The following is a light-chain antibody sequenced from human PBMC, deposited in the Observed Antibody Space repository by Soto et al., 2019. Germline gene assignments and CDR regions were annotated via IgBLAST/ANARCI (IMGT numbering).Light chain of an antibody. CDR1: QSISSW. CDR3: QQYNSYPYT. V-gene: IGKV1-5*03. Sequence: DIPMTQSPSTLSASVGDRVTITCRASQSISSWLAWYQQKPGKAPKLLIHKASSLESGVPSWFSCSVFWTEFTLTISSLQPDDFATYYCQQYNSYPYTFGQGTKLYIK. CDR2: KAS. J-gene: IGKJ2*01.